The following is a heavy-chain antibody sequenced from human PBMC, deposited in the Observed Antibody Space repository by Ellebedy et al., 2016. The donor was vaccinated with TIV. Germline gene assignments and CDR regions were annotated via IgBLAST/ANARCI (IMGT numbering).Heavy chain of an antibody. CDR2: IKQDGSEI. V-gene: IGHV3-7*01. Sequence: GESLKISCVASGFTFSSYLMSWVRQAPGKGLEWVANIKQDGSEIYYMDSVKGRFSISRDNAKNSLYLQMNSLRAEDTAVYFWAGDLYSSEGMDVWGQGTTVTVSS. D-gene: IGHD6-19*01. J-gene: IGHJ6*02. CDR3: AGDLYSSEGMDV. CDR1: GFTFSSYL.